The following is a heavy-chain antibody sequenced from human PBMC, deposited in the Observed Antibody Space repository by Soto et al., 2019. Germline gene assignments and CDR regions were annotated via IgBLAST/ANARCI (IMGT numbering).Heavy chain of an antibody. Sequence: QVQLVQSGAEVQKPGSSVKVSCKASGGTFRSYAISWVRQAPGQGLEWMGEIISMFGAAMYAQKFQGRVTITADESASTAYMELSSLRSEDTAVYYCARGGKERFRGSGMDVWGQGTTVTVS. V-gene: IGHV1-69*01. J-gene: IGHJ6*02. CDR3: ARGGKERFRGSGMDV. D-gene: IGHD1-1*01. CDR1: GGTFRSYA. CDR2: IISMFGAA.